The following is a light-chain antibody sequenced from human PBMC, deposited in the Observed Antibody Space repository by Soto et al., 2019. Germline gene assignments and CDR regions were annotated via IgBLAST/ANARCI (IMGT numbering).Light chain of an antibody. CDR1: QSVSSRD. J-gene: IGKJ2*01. Sequence: EIVLTQSPGTLSLSPGERATLSCRASQSVSSRDLAWYQQKPGQAPRLLIYATSSRAAGIPDRSSGSGSGTDFTLTISRLEPEDFAVYYCQQYDNSPGYTFGQGTKLEIK. V-gene: IGKV3-20*01. CDR3: QQYDNSPGYT. CDR2: ATS.